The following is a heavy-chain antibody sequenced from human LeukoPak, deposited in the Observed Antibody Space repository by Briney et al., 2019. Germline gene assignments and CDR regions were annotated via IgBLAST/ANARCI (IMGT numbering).Heavy chain of an antibody. CDR2: ISHRGRT. V-gene: IGHV4-34*01. D-gene: IGHD3-3*01. J-gene: IGHJ4*02. CDR3: ARVPLRFLEPFDY. Sequence: TSGTLSLTCAVYGGSVSGYYWSWIRQPPEKGLEWIGEISHRGRTHYTPSLQSRVTMSVDTSKNQFALNLNSVTAADTAVYYCARVPLRFLEPFDYWGQGILVTVSS. CDR1: GGSVSGYY.